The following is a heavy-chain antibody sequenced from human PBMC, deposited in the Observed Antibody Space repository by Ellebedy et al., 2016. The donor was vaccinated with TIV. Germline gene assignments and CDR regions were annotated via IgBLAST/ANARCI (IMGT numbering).Heavy chain of an antibody. Sequence: PGGSLRLSCAASGFTFNSYAMHWVRQAPGKGLEWVAVISYDVSSTYYADSVKGRFTISRDNSMTTLYLEMNSLRAEDTAVDDWARDLDKRSGWYGGAAYWGQGTVVTGSS. D-gene: IGHD6-19*01. CDR3: ARDLDKRSGWYGGAAY. V-gene: IGHV3-30-3*01. CDR1: GFTFNSYA. CDR2: ISYDVSST. J-gene: IGHJ4*02.